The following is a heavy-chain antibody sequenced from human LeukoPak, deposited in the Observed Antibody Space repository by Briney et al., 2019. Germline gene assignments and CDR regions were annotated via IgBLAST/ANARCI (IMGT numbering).Heavy chain of an antibody. V-gene: IGHV3-21*01. CDR1: GFTFSSYS. D-gene: IGHD2-21*02. CDR2: ISSSSSYI. J-gene: IGHJ4*02. CDR3: ARKLRATVTAYFSDFDY. Sequence: GGSLRLSCAASGFTFSSYSMNWVRQAPGKGLEWVSSISSSSSYIYYADSVKGRFTISRDNAKNSLYLQMDSLRAEDTAVYYCARKLRATVTAYFSDFDYWGQGTLVTVSS.